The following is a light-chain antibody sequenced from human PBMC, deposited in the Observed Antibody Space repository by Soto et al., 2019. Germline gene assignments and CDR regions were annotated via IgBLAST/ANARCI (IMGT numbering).Light chain of an antibody. J-gene: IGKJ1*01. V-gene: IGKV3-15*01. CDR3: QQYHQWPWT. Sequence: EIGMTQSPATLSVSPGERATLYCRASQSVSSDLAWYQQKPGQAPRLFIYGASTRATGIPARFSGSGSGTGFTLTISSLQSEDSALYYCQQYHQWPWTFGQGTKVDIK. CDR1: QSVSSD. CDR2: GAS.